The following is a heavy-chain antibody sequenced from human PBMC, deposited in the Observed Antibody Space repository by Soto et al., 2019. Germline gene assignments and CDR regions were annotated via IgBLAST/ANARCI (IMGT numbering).Heavy chain of an antibody. Sequence: EVQLLESGGGLVQPGGSLRLSCAASGFTFSSYAMSWVRQAPGKELEWVSAISGSGGSTYYADSVTGRFTISRDNSKNTLYLQMTSLRAEDTAVYYCASTPTSSSSRDYWGQGSLVTVSS. V-gene: IGHV3-23*01. J-gene: IGHJ4*02. CDR1: GFTFSSYA. CDR3: ASTPTSSSSRDY. CDR2: ISGSGGST. D-gene: IGHD6-6*01.